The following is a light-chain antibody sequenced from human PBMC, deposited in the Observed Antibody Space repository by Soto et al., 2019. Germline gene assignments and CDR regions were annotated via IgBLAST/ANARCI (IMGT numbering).Light chain of an antibody. V-gene: IGLV1-40*01. CDR2: GNS. J-gene: IGLJ1*01. CDR3: QSYDSSLSGFYV. CDR1: SSNIGAGYD. Sequence: QSVLTQPPSVSGAPGQRVTISCTGSSSNIGAGYDVHWYQQLPGTAPKLLIYGNSNRPSGAPDRFSGSKSGTSAYLAITGLQAEDEADYYCQSYDSSLSGFYVFGTGTKVTVL.